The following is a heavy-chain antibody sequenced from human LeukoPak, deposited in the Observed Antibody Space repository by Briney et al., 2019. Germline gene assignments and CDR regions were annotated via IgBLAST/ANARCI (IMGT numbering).Heavy chain of an antibody. D-gene: IGHD1-26*01. CDR2: IYHSGSA. CDR3: ARIPSGSYGIFDY. Sequence: KPSGTLSLTCAVSGGSISSSNWWSWVRQPPGKGLEWIGEIYHSGSANQNPSLKSRVSMSLDKSKNQFSLRLTSATAADTAVYYCARIPSGSYGIFDYWGQGTLVTVSS. J-gene: IGHJ4*02. V-gene: IGHV4-4*02. CDR1: GGSISSSNW.